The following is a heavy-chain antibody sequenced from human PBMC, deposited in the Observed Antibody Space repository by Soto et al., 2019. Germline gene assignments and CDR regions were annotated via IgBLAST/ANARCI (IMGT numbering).Heavy chain of an antibody. CDR2: INPNSGGT. V-gene: IGHV1-2*04. D-gene: IGHD5-18*01. J-gene: IGHJ6*02. CDR3: ARDLWGYSYGYSYYYYGMDV. Sequence: SVKVSCKSSGYTFTGYYMHWVRQAPGQGLEWMGWINPNSGGTNYAQKFQCWVTMTRDTSISTAYMELSRLRSDDTAVYYCARDLWGYSYGYSYYYYGMDVWGQGTTVTVSS. CDR1: GYTFTGYY.